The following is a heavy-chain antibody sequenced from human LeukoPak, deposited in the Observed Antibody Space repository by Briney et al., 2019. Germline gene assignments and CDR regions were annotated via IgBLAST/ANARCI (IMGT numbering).Heavy chain of an antibody. Sequence: GGSLRLSCAASGFTFRTFAMDWVRQAPGKGLEWISSILSDSGTTIHYADSVKGRFTISRDNAKNSLYLQMNSLRAEDTALYYCAKDIGYSSSEGFDPWGQGTLVTVSS. CDR3: AKDIGYSSSEGFDP. CDR2: ILSDSGTTI. D-gene: IGHD6-13*01. J-gene: IGHJ5*02. CDR1: GFTFRTFA. V-gene: IGHV3-48*04.